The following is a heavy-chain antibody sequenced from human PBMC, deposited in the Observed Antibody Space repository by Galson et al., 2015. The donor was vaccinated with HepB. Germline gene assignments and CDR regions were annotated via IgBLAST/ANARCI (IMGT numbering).Heavy chain of an antibody. CDR2: MYPGDSDT. CDR3: ARQGAGYSTAWYLALDV. CDR1: GYSFTSYW. J-gene: IGHJ3*01. V-gene: IGHV5-51*01. Sequence: QSGAEVKKPGESLKISCKGSGYSFTSYWIGWVRQMPGKGLEWMGIMYPGDSDTRYSPSFQGQVTISADKSISTAYLQWSSLKASDTAMYYCARQGAGYSTAWYLALDVWGQGTMVTVSS. D-gene: IGHD6-19*01.